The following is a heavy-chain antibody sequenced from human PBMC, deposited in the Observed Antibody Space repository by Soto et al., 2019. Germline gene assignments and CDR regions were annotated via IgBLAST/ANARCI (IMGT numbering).Heavy chain of an antibody. Sequence: GGYLRLSCAASGFTFSSYAMHWVRQAPGKGLEWVAVISYDGSNKYYADSVKGRFTISRDNSKNTLYLQMNSLRAEDTAVYYCARGELLRYGMDVWGQGTTVTVSS. D-gene: IGHD1-26*01. CDR2: ISYDGSNK. V-gene: IGHV3-30-3*01. CDR3: ARGELLRYGMDV. J-gene: IGHJ6*02. CDR1: GFTFSSYA.